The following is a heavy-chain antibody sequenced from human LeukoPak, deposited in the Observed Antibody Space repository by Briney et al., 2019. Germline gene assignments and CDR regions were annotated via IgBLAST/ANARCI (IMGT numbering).Heavy chain of an antibody. CDR2: ISYDGSNK. CDR3: ASWGTFGAVIDY. D-gene: IGHD3-16*01. CDR1: GFTFSSYE. V-gene: IGHV3-30*04. J-gene: IGHJ4*02. Sequence: PGGSLRLSCAASGFTFSSYEMNWVRQAPGKGLEWVAVISYDGSNKYYADSVKGRFTISRDNSKNTLYLQMNSLRAEDTAVYYCASWGTFGAVIDYWGQGTLVTVSS.